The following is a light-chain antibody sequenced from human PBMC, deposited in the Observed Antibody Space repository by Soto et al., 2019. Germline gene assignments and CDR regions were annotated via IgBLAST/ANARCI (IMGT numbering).Light chain of an antibody. CDR2: EVS. CDR1: SSDVGGYKY. J-gene: IGLJ6*01. CDR3: ASYTSSSTSVI. V-gene: IGLV2-14*01. Sequence: QSALSQPASVSGSPGQSITISCTVTSSDVGGYKYVSWYQQHPDKAPKLIIFEVSNRPSGISSRFSGSKSGNTASLTISGLQAEDEADYYCASYTSSSTSVIFGRGTKVTVL.